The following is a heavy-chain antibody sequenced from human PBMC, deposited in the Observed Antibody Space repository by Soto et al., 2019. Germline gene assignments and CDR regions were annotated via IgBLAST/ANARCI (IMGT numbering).Heavy chain of an antibody. CDR2: IIPILGIA. J-gene: IGHJ6*02. CDR3: ARPSGTDYYGMDV. D-gene: IGHD1-1*01. Sequence: QVQLVQSGAEVKKPGSSVKISCKASGGTFSSYTISWVRQAPGQGLEWMGRIIPILGIANYAQKFQGRVTITADKSTSTDYMELSSLRSEDTAVYFCARPSGTDYYGMDVWGQGTTVTVSS. V-gene: IGHV1-69*02. CDR1: GGTFSSYT.